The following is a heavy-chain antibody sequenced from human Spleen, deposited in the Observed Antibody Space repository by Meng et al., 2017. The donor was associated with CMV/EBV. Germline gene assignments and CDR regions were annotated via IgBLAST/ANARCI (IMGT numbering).Heavy chain of an antibody. CDR3: ARGDDSFGYHDPHYYYYGMDV. D-gene: IGHD3-22*01. CDR2: ISSSAKTI. J-gene: IGHJ6*02. CDR1: GFTFSDYY. V-gene: IGHV3-11*04. Sequence: GGSLRLSCAASGFTFSDYYMSWIRQAPGKGLEWVSYISSSAKTIYYADSVKGRFTISRESAKNSLYLQMNSLRAEDTAVYYCARGDDSFGYHDPHYYYYGMDVWGQGTTVTVSS.